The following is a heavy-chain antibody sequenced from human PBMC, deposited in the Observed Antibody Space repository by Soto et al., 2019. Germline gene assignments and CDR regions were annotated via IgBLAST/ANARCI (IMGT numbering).Heavy chain of an antibody. D-gene: IGHD2-21*01. Sequence: GGSLRLSCVASGFDFIISTMHWVRQAPGKGLEWVAVISNDGRDKFYADSVKGRFTVSXXXXXXIXYXQMXXLTTEDTALYYCARAPGQVWPIWGQGTLVTVSS. J-gene: IGHJ4*02. CDR3: ARAPGQVWPI. V-gene: IGHV3-30*04. CDR1: GFDFIIST. CDR2: ISNDGRDK.